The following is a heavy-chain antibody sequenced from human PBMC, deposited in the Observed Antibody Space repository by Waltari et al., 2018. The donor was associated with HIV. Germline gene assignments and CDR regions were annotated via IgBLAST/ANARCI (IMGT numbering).Heavy chain of an antibody. D-gene: IGHD3-22*01. J-gene: IGHJ2*01. CDR3: ASVNYYDSSGPKVYWYFDL. CDR2: IYPGDSDT. V-gene: IGHV5-51*03. CDR1: GYRLTSYG. Sequence: EVQLVQSGAEVKKPGESLKISCKGSGYRLTSYGIGWVRQMHGTGLEWMGIIYPGDSDTRYSPSFQGQVTISADKSISTAYLQWSSLKASDTAMYYCASVNYYDSSGPKVYWYFDLWGRGTLVTVSS.